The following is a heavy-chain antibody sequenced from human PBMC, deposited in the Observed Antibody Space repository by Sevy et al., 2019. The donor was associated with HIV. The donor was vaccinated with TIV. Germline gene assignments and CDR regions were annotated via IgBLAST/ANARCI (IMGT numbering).Heavy chain of an antibody. V-gene: IGHV4-59*01. D-gene: IGHD6-6*01. CDR3: ASAEYSSSAFDY. CDR2: IYYSGST. Sequence: SETLSLTCTVSGGSISSYYWSWIRQPPGKGLEWIGYIYYSGSTNYNPSLKSRVTISVDTSKNQFSLRLSSVTAADTAVYYCASAEYSSSAFDYWGQGTLVTVSS. J-gene: IGHJ4*02. CDR1: GGSISSYY.